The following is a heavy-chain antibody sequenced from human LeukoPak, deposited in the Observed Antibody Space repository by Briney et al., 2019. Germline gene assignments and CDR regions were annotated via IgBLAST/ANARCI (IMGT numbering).Heavy chain of an antibody. V-gene: IGHV1-69*02. J-gene: IGHJ3*02. CDR1: GGTFSSYT. CDR2: IIPILGIA. CDR3: ARVVYGSKPADDAFDI. D-gene: IGHD3-10*01. Sequence: SVKVSCKASGGTFSSYTISWVRQAPGQGLEWMGRIIPILGIANYAQKFQGRVTITADKSTSTAYMELSSLRSEDTAVYYCARVVYGSKPADDAFDIWGQGTMVTVSS.